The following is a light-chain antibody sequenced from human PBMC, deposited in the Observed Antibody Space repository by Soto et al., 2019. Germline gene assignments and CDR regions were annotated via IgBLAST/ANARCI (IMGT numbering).Light chain of an antibody. Sequence: QSALTQPASVSVSPGQSITVACTGSSSDVGTYNSVSWYQQHPGKAPKLIIYDVSNRPSGVSNRFSGSKSANTASLTISGLQTEDEADYYCGSYTSSSSWVFGGGTKGTVL. CDR3: GSYTSSSSWV. CDR2: DVS. J-gene: IGLJ3*02. V-gene: IGLV2-14*03. CDR1: SSDVGTYNS.